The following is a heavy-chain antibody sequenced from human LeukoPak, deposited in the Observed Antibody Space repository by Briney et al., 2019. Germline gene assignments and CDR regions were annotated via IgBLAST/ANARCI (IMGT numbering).Heavy chain of an antibody. CDR1: GGSISSGGYY. Sequence: SETLSLTCTVSGGSISSGGYYWSWIRQHPGKGLEWIGYIYYGGSTYYNPSLKSRITISVDTSKNQFSLKLSSVTAADTAVYYCARQNTVTSWSFDYWGQGTLVTVSS. V-gene: IGHV4-31*03. CDR2: IYYGGST. D-gene: IGHD4-17*01. CDR3: ARQNTVTSWSFDY. J-gene: IGHJ4*02.